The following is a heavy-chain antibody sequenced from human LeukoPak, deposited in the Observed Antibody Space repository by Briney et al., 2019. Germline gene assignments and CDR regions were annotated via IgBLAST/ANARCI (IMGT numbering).Heavy chain of an antibody. Sequence: GGSLRLSCAASGFSFSGYGMHWVRQVPGKGLEGVAFIRYDGITKFYIDSVKGRFAISRDNSKNTLSLQMNSLRTEDTAVYYCAALHTGTFVDYWGQGTLVTVSS. D-gene: IGHD4-17*01. V-gene: IGHV3-30*02. J-gene: IGHJ4*02. CDR1: GFSFSGYG. CDR3: AALHTGTFVDY. CDR2: IRYDGITK.